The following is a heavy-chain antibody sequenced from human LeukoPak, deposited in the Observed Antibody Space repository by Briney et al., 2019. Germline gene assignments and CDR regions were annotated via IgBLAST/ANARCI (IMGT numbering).Heavy chain of an antibody. J-gene: IGHJ4*02. CDR3: ARGEKRNYYGSGSYSRFPDY. V-gene: IGHV1-2*02. D-gene: IGHD3-10*01. CDR1: GYTFTGYY. CDR2: INPNSGGT. Sequence: GASVKVSCKASGYTFTGYYMHWVRQAPGQGLEWMGWINPNSGGTNYAQKFQGRVTMTRDTSISTAYMELSRLRSDDTAVYYCARGEKRNYYGSGSYSRFPDYWGQGTPVTVSS.